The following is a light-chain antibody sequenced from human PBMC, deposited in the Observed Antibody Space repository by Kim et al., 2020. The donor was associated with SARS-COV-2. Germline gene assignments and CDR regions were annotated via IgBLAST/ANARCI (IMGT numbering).Light chain of an antibody. CDR3: SSYTSSSTWV. Sequence: QSALTQPASVSGSLGQSITISCTGSSSDVGGYNYVSWYQQHPGKAPKLIIYDVSNRPSGVSNRFSGSKSGNTASLTISGLQADDEADYYCSSYTSSSTWVFGGGTQLTVL. J-gene: IGLJ3*02. CDR1: SSDVGGYNY. CDR2: DVS. V-gene: IGLV2-14*03.